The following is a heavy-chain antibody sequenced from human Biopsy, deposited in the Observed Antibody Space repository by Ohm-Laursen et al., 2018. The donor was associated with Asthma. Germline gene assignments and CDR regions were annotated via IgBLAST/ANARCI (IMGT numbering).Heavy chain of an antibody. CDR2: IKHDGSEK. Sequence: SLRLPCAAPGFTFGDYWMSWVRQVPGKGLEWVANIKHDGSEKNHVDSLKGRFTISRVNAKNSLYLQMNSLRAEDTAVYYCARTFHFWSPYHAEHYQLWGQGTLVTVSS. CDR3: ARTFHFWSPYHAEHYQL. CDR1: GFTFGDYW. J-gene: IGHJ1*01. V-gene: IGHV3-7*01. D-gene: IGHD3-3*02.